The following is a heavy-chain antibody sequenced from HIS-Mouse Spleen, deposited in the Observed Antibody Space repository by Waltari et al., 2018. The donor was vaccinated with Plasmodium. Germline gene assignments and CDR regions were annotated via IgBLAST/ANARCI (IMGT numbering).Heavy chain of an antibody. D-gene: IGHD6-19*01. CDR1: GGSISSSSYY. V-gene: IGHV4-39*01. CDR2: IYYSGST. J-gene: IGHJ4*02. Sequence: QLQLQESGPGLVKPSETLSLTCTVPGGSISSSSYYWGWIRQPPGKGLEWIGSIYYSGSTYYNPSLKSRVTISVDTSKNQFSLKLSSVTAADTAVYYCARLSIAVAGNFDYWGQGTLVTVSS. CDR3: ARLSIAVAGNFDY.